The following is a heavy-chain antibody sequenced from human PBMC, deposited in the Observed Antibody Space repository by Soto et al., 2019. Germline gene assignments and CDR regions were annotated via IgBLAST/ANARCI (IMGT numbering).Heavy chain of an antibody. CDR2: IYHSGST. CDR1: GYSISSGYY. Sequence: SETLSLTCAVSGYSISSGYYWGWIRQPPGKGLEWFGSIYHSGSTYYNPSLKSRVTISVDTSKNQFSLKLSSVTAADTAVYYCARGRSSWTDYWGQGTLVTVSS. CDR3: ARGRSSWTDY. V-gene: IGHV4-38-2*01. J-gene: IGHJ4*02. D-gene: IGHD6-13*01.